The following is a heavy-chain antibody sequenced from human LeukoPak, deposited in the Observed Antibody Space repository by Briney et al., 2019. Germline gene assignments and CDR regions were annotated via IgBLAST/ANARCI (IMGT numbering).Heavy chain of an antibody. CDR2: ISSSSSYI. Sequence: GGSLRLSCAASGFTFSTYSMNWVRQAPGKGLEWVSSISSSSSYIYYADSVKGRFTISRDNAKNSLHLQMNSLRAEDTAVYYCARDFARVTATLAPLQHWGQGTLVTVSS. CDR3: ARDFARVTATLAPLQH. V-gene: IGHV3-21*01. J-gene: IGHJ1*01. CDR1: GFTFSTYS. D-gene: IGHD2-21*02.